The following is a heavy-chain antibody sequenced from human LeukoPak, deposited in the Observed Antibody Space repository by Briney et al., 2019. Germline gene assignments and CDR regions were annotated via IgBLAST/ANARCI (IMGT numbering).Heavy chain of an antibody. CDR3: ARDGRGSYYDSSGCLDC. CDR1: GFTVSSNY. CDR2: IYSGGST. J-gene: IGHJ4*02. V-gene: IGHV3-53*01. D-gene: IGHD3-22*01. Sequence: GGSLRLSCAASGFTVSSNYMSWVRQAPGKGLEWVSVIYSGGSTYYADSVKGRFTISRDNSKNTLYLQMNSLRAEDTAVYYCARDGRGSYYDSSGCLDCWGQGTLVTVSS.